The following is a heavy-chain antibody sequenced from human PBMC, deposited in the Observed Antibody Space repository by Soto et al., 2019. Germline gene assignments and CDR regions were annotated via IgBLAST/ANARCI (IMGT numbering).Heavy chain of an antibody. V-gene: IGHV1-58*01. CDR2: IIVGSGET. J-gene: IGHJ3*02. CDR1: GFTFSNSA. CDR3: AAELYTGGNCCSFDI. D-gene: IGHD2-21*01. Sequence: GASVKVSCKTSGFTFSNSAVQWVRQARGQHLEWIGWIIVGSGETKSTQDLQGRVTLTRDMSTSTAYMELSSLRSDDTAVYYCAAELYTGGNCCSFDIWGQGTMVTVS.